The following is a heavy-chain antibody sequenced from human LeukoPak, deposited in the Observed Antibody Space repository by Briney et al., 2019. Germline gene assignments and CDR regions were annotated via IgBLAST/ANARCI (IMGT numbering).Heavy chain of an antibody. J-gene: IGHJ4*02. CDR3: ARGGYRSSTSRPFDY. D-gene: IGHD2-2*01. Sequence: SGTLCLTCAVYGGSFSGYYWSWIRQPPGKGLEWIGEINHSGSTNYNPSLKSRVTISVDTSKNQFSLKLSSVTAADTAVYYCARGGYRSSTSRPFDYWGQGTLVTVSS. CDR1: GGSFSGYY. V-gene: IGHV4-34*01. CDR2: INHSGST.